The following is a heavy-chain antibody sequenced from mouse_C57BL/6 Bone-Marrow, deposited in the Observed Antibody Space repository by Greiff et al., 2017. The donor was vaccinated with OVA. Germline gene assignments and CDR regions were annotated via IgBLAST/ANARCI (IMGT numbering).Heavy chain of an antibody. CDR3: ARHRAAQATSDYFDY. CDR2: INSDGGST. V-gene: IGHV5-2*01. D-gene: IGHD3-2*02. Sequence: EVKVVESGGGLVQPGESLKLSCESNEYEFPSHDMSWVRKTPEKRLELVAAINSDGGSTYYPDTMERRFIISRDNTKKTLYLQMSSLRSEDTALYYCARHRAAQATSDYFDYWGQGTTLTVSS. CDR1: EYEFPSHD. J-gene: IGHJ2*01.